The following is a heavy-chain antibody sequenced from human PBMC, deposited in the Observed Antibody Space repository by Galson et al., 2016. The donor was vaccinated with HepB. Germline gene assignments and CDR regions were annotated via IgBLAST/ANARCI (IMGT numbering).Heavy chain of an antibody. CDR2: ISSSSTYI. CDR3: AREGTYGDSESYYHYFMDV. Sequence: SLRLSCAASGFTFSSYSMNWVRQAPGKGLEWVSSISSSSTYIYYADSLRGRFTISRDNAKNSVYLQMNSLRVEDTAVYYFAREGTYGDSESYYHYFMDVWCRGTTVTAS. J-gene: IGHJ6*03. D-gene: IGHD4-17*01. CDR1: GFTFSSYS. V-gene: IGHV3-21*01.